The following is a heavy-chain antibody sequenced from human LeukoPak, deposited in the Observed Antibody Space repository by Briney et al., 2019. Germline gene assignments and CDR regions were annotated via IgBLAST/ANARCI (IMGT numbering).Heavy chain of an antibody. CDR3: ARDVSSFDY. V-gene: IGHV4-59*11. CDR2: IYHSGST. D-gene: IGHD6-6*01. Sequence: SETLSLTCTVSGGSIGRHYWSWIRQPPGKGLEWIGYIYHSGSTNYSPSFKSRVTISVDTPKSQFSLKLTSVTAADTAVYYCARDVSSFDYWGQGTLVTVSS. J-gene: IGHJ4*02. CDR1: GGSIGRHY.